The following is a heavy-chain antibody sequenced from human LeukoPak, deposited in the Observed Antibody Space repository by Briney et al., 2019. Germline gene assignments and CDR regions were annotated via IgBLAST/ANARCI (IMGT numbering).Heavy chain of an antibody. CDR1: GYTSTGYY. J-gene: IGHJ4*02. CDR2: INPNSGVT. V-gene: IGHV1-2*02. CDR3: ARYQSNGWTPFDY. D-gene: IGHD6-19*01. Sequence: ASVKVSCKASGYTSTGYYMHWVRQAPGQGLEWMGWINPNSGVTNYAQKSQGRVTMTRDTSISTAYMELSRLTSDDTALYYCARYQSNGWTPFDYWGQGTLVTVSS.